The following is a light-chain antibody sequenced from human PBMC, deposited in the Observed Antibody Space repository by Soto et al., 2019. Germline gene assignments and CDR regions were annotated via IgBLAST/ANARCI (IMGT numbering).Light chain of an antibody. CDR1: QSVSSSY. J-gene: IGKJ5*01. CDR2: GAS. V-gene: IGKV3-20*01. CDR3: QQSYSTPLT. Sequence: EKGLAQSPGTLSLSTGERATLSCTASQSVSSSYLAWYQQKPGQAPRLLIYGASSRATGIPDRFSGSGSGTDFTLTISSLQPEDFATYYCQQSYSTPLTFGQGTRLEIK.